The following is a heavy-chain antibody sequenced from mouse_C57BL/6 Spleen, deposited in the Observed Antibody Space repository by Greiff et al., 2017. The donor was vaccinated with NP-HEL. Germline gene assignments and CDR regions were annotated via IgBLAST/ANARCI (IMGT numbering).Heavy chain of an antibody. J-gene: IGHJ2*01. V-gene: IGHV1-69*01. D-gene: IGHD1-1*01. CDR2: IYPSDSYT. CDR3: ARCISTVVTTRFAY. Sequence: QVQLQQPGAELVMPGASVKLSCKASGYTFTSYWMHWVKQRPGQGLEWIGEIYPSDSYTNYNEKFKGKSTLTVDKSSSTAYMQLSSLTSEDSAVYYCARCISTVVTTRFAYWGQGTPLTVSA. CDR1: GYTFTSYW.